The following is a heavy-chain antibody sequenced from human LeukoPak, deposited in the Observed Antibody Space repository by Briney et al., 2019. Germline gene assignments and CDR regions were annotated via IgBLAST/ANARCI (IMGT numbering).Heavy chain of an antibody. CDR3: TRGGEEPFDY. V-gene: IGHV3-74*01. J-gene: IGHJ4*02. Sequence: GGSLRLSCAGSGFTFTRFWMHWVRQAPGKGLVWVSRINVEGTTTTYADSVEGRFTISRDENTLYLQMNHLRGDDTAVYYCTRGGEEPFDYWGQGTLVTVSS. D-gene: IGHD3-10*01. CDR2: INVEGTTT. CDR1: GFTFTRFW.